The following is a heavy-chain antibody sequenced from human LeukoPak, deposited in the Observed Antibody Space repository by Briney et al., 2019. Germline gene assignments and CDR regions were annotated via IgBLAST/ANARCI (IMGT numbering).Heavy chain of an antibody. D-gene: IGHD3-3*01. V-gene: IGHV3-21*01. Sequence: GGSLRLSCAASGFTFSSYSMNWVRQAPGKGLEWVSSISSSSSYIYYADSVKGRFTISRDNAKNSLYLQMNSLRAEDTAVYYCARDTKAGFGVVIIWRAFDIWGQGTMVTVSS. J-gene: IGHJ3*02. CDR1: GFTFSSYS. CDR2: ISSSSSYI. CDR3: ARDTKAGFGVVIIWRAFDI.